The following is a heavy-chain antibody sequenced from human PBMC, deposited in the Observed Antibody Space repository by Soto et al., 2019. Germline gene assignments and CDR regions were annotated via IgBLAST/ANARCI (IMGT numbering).Heavy chain of an antibody. CDR1: GGSISSYY. CDR2: IYYSGST. J-gene: IGHJ4*02. D-gene: IGHD2-8*01. V-gene: IGHV4-59*01. CDR3: ARHGVGTFGY. Sequence: PSETLSLTCTVSGGSISSYYWSWIRQPPGKGLEWIGYIYYSGSTNYNPSLKSRVTISVDTSKNQFSLKLSSVTAADTAVYYCARHGVGTFGYWGQGTLVTVSS.